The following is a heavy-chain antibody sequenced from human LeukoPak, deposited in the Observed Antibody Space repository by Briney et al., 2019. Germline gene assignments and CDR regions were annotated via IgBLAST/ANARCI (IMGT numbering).Heavy chain of an antibody. Sequence: VASVKVSCKASGYTFTGYYMHWVRQAPGQGLEWMGWINPNSGGTNYAQKFQGRVTMTRDTSISTAYMELSRLRSDDTAVYYCARDPYYYDSSGVWGQGTLVTVSS. J-gene: IGHJ4*02. CDR3: ARDPYYYDSSGV. D-gene: IGHD3-22*01. CDR1: GYTFTGYY. CDR2: INPNSGGT. V-gene: IGHV1-2*02.